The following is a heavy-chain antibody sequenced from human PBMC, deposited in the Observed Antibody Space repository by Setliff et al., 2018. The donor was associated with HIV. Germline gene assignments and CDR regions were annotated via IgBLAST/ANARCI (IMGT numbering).Heavy chain of an antibody. J-gene: IGHJ4*02. CDR3: ATPWTGY. V-gene: IGHV1-3*04. CDR1: GYTFTTYA. CDR2: IDTENGNT. D-gene: IGHD3-10*01. Sequence: ASVKVSCKASGYTFTTYAIHWVRQAPGQRLEWMGWIDTENGNTKYSQKFQGRVAITRDTSASIGYMELSSLRSEDTAVYFCATPWTGYWGQGTLVTVPQ.